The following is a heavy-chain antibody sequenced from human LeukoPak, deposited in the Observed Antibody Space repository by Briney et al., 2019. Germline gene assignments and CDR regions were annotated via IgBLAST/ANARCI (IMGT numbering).Heavy chain of an antibody. CDR2: IKSKTDGGTT. J-gene: IGHJ3*02. CDR1: AFTFTTAW. V-gene: IGHV3-15*01. CDR3: TTEEVDAFGI. Sequence: GGSLRLSCAASAFTFTTAWMSWVRQAPGKGLEWVGRIKSKTDGGTTDYAAPVKGRFTISRDDSKNTLYLQMNSLKTEDTAVYYCTTEEVDAFGIWGQGTMVSVSS.